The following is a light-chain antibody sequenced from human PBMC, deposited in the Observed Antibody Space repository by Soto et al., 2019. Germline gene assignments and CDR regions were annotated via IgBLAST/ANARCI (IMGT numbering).Light chain of an antibody. CDR1: ENVGSN. Sequence: IVLTQSPATLSVSPGERVTLSCWASENVGSNLAWYQQSPGQPPRLLIYGSSTRATGILATFSGSGSRPEFTLTISSLQTKDFAVYYCQQYNNWGLSFGGGTRVEIK. CDR2: GSS. CDR3: QQYNNWGLS. V-gene: IGKV3D-15*01. J-gene: IGKJ4*01.